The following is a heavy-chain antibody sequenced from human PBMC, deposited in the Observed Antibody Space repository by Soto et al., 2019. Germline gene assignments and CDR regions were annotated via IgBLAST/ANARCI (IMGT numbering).Heavy chain of an antibody. Sequence: PSETLSLTCTVSGGSISSSSYYWGWIRQPPGKGLEWIGSIYYSGSTYYNPSLKSRVTIIKDTSKNQVVLTMTNVDPVDTATYYCTHRRLGSPSGAMDVWGQGTTVTVSS. CDR2: IYYSGST. D-gene: IGHD3-16*01. CDR1: GGSISSSSYY. J-gene: IGHJ6*02. V-gene: IGHV4-39*06. CDR3: THRRLGSPSGAMDV.